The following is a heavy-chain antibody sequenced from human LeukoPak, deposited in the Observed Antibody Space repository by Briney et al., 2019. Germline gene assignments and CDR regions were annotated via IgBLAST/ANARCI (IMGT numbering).Heavy chain of an antibody. Sequence: GGSVRLPCAACGFTFSSYWIRWVRQAPGKGLEGVANIKQDGSEKYYVDSVKGRFTISRDNAKNSLYLQMNSLRAEDTAVYYCARDSVYSSGWYDYWGQGTLVTVSS. J-gene: IGHJ4*02. CDR2: IKQDGSEK. V-gene: IGHV3-7*03. CDR1: GFTFSSYW. CDR3: ARDSVYSSGWYDY. D-gene: IGHD6-19*01.